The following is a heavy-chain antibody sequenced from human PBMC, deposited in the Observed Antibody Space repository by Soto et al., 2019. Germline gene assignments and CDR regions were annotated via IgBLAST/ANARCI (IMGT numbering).Heavy chain of an antibody. J-gene: IGHJ6*02. V-gene: IGHV1-69*01. D-gene: IGHD1-1*01. Sequence: QVQLVQSGAEVKKPGSSVKVSCKASGGTFSSYAISWVRQAPGPGLEWMGGIIPIFGTANYAQKFQGRVTLTADESTSTAYMEMSSLRSDDTAVYYCARDLDDTPTTQKYYYGMDVWGQGTTVTVSS. CDR3: ARDLDDTPTTQKYYYGMDV. CDR2: IIPIFGTA. CDR1: GGTFSSYA.